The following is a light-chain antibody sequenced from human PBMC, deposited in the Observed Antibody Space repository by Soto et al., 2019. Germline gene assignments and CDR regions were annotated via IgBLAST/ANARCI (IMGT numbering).Light chain of an antibody. CDR3: LQDYSYPRT. CDR1: QGIRTE. CDR2: GSS. J-gene: IGKJ1*01. Sequence: AIQMTPSPSSLSASVGDRVTITCRASQGIRTELGWYQQRPGKAPKLLIYGSSTLHDGVPSRFSGSGSGTDFTLTISSLQPEDFATYYCLQDYSYPRTFGQGTKVEIK. V-gene: IGKV1-6*01.